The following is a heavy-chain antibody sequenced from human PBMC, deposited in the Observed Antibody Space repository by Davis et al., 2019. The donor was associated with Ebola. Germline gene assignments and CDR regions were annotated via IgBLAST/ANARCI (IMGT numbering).Heavy chain of an antibody. CDR1: GYTFTTYW. Sequence: GESLKISCKVSGYTFTTYWIVWVRQMPGKGLECMGIIFPGDSDTRYSPSFQGQVTISVDKSITTAYLQWSSLKASDTAIYYCARGTDGYNPGGYFDSWGQGTLVTVSS. CDR2: IFPGDSDT. V-gene: IGHV5-51*01. D-gene: IGHD5-24*01. CDR3: ARGTDGYNPGGYFDS. J-gene: IGHJ4*02.